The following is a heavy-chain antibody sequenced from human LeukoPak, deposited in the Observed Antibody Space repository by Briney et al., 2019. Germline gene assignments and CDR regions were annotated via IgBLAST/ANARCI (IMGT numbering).Heavy chain of an antibody. D-gene: IGHD3-16*01. Sequence: PGRSLRLSCAASGFTFSSYGMHWVRQAPGKGLEWVAVISYDGSNKYYADSVKGRFTISRDNSKNTLYLQMNSLRAEDTAVYYCAKDLWRYDVDDLSDYWGQGTLVTVSS. J-gene: IGHJ4*02. V-gene: IGHV3-30*18. CDR2: ISYDGSNK. CDR1: GFTFSSYG. CDR3: AKDLWRYDVDDLSDY.